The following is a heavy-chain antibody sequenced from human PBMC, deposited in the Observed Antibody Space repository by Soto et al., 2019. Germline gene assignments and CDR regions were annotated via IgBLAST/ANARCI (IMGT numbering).Heavy chain of an antibody. CDR1: SGSISSYY. V-gene: IGHV4-59*01. CDR2: IHHSVST. D-gene: IGHD3-10*01. J-gene: IGHJ6*02. CDR3: ARELGVRGVLRGTDYHDGMDV. Sequence: SETRSLTCTVSSGSISSYYWSWIRQPPGKGLEWIGYIHHSVSTNYNRSLKTRVTISVDTSKNQFSLKRSSVTAADTAVYYCARELGVRGVLRGTDYHDGMDVWGQGTTVTGSS.